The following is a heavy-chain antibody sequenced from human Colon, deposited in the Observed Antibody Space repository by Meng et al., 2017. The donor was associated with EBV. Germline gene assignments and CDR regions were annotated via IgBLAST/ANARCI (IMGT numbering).Heavy chain of an antibody. J-gene: IGHJ4*02. Sequence: LHLQASAAGLVKPSQPLSLTCTIFGGSITSTSSYWGWVRQPPGKGLEWIGSIYYRGSTNYNPSLKSRISMSVDMSKNQFSLKVNSVTAADTAIYYCVISSHNWGQGTLVTVSS. CDR2: IYYRGST. CDR1: GGSITSTSSY. V-gene: IGHV4-39*07. D-gene: IGHD3-3*02. CDR3: VISSHN.